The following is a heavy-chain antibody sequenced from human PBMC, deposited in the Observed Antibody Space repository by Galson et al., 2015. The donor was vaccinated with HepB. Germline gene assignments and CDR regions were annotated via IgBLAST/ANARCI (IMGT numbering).Heavy chain of an antibody. V-gene: IGHV3-23*01. J-gene: IGHJ4*02. D-gene: IGHD1-26*01. CDR3: TKHGNSRPPNYYDS. CDR2: IGDTGNIM. CDR1: GFPFSTYA. Sequence: SLRLSCATSGFPFSTYAMNWVRQAPGRGLEWVSSIGDTGNIMYYTDSVKGRFTISRDNSKNALYLQMNSLRAEDTAIYYCTKHGNSRPPNYYDSWGQGTLVTVSS.